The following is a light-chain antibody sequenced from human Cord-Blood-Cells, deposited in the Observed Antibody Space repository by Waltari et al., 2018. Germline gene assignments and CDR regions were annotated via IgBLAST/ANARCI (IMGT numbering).Light chain of an antibody. J-gene: IGLJ3*02. V-gene: IGLV3-25*02. CDR3: QSADSSGTPWV. CDR1: ALPKQY. CDR2: KDS. Sequence: SYELTQPPSVSVSPGQTARIPCSGDALPKQYAYWYQQQPGQAPVLVIYKDSERPSGIPERFSGSSSGTTVTLTISGVQAEDEADYYCQSADSSGTPWVFGGGTKLTVL.